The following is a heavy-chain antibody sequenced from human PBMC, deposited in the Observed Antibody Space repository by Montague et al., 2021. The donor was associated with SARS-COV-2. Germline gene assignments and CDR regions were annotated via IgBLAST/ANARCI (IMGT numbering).Heavy chain of an antibody. D-gene: IGHD3-10*01. V-gene: IGHV4-61*02. J-gene: IGHJ6*02. CDR2: IYTSGST. CDR3: ARVGVGTMVRGVIPGYYEYGMDD. CDR1: GGSISSGSYY. Sequence: TLSLTCTVSGGSISSGSYYWSWIRQPAGKGLEWIGRIYTSGSTNYNPSLKSRVTISVDTSKNQFSLKLSSVTAADTAVYYCARVGVGTMVRGVIPGYYEYGMDDWGQGTTVTVSS.